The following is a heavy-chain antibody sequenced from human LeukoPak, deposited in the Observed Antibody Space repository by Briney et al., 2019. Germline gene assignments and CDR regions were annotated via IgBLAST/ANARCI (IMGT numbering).Heavy chain of an antibody. Sequence: KSGGSLRLSCAASGFTFGDYYMSWIRQAPGKGLEWVSYISSSGNVINHADSVKGRFTISRDNAKNSLFLQMNSLRAEDTAVYYCARDEKDSGDYHLGHYFDYWGQGTVVTVSS. CDR1: GFTFGDYY. D-gene: IGHD3-22*01. J-gene: IGHJ4*02. CDR2: ISSSGNVI. CDR3: ARDEKDSGDYHLGHYFDY. V-gene: IGHV3-11*04.